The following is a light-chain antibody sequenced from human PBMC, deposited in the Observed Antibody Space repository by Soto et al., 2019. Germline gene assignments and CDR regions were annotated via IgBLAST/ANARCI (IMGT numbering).Light chain of an antibody. J-gene: IGLJ2*01. V-gene: IGLV2-14*01. CDR3: ISSQNNDTHVL. CDR1: SGDVGYYDS. Sequence: QSALTQPASVSGSPGQSITISCTGTSGDVGYYDSVSWYQRHPDKAPKLIIYDVYSRPSGVSNRFSGSKSGNTASLTISGLQAEDEADYYCISSQNNDTHVLFGGGTKLTVL. CDR2: DVY.